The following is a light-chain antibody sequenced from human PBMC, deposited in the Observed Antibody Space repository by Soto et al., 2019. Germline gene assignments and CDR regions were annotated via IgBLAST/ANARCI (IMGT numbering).Light chain of an antibody. CDR2: DSC. J-gene: IGKJ1*01. CDR3: QQSYSTPLT. V-gene: IGKV1-39*01. Sequence: DIQMTQSPSTLSASVGDRVTITCRASQSLSTWWAWFQPKPVSAPKLQIHDSCILQSGVPSPLRGGGFLTDFTLTISSMQPEEFATYYCQQSYSTPLTFGQGTKVDI. CDR1: QSLSTW.